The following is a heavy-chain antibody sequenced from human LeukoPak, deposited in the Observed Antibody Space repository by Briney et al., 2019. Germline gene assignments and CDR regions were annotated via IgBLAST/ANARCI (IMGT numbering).Heavy chain of an antibody. V-gene: IGHV3-30*02. CDR1: GFTFDDYA. J-gene: IGHJ4*02. CDR3: ANTYFDY. Sequence: GRSLRLSCAASGFTFDDYAMHWVRQAPGKGLEWVAFIRSDGSNKYYADSVKGRFTVSRDNSKNTLSLQVNSLRGDDTAVYYCANTYFDYWGQGTLVTVSS. CDR2: IRSDGSNK.